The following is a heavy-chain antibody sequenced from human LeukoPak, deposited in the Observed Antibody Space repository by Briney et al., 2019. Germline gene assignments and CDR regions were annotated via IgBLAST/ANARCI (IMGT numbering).Heavy chain of an antibody. CDR2: ISGSGGST. CDR3: AKAGYYYYSSGYYPSNYMDV. J-gene: IGHJ6*03. Sequence: GGSLRLSCAASGFTFSSYAMSWVRQAPGKGLEWVSAISGSGGSTYYADSVKGRFTISRDNSKNTLYLQMNSLRAEDTAAYYCAKAGYYYYSSGYYPSNYMDVWGKGTTVTVSS. V-gene: IGHV3-23*01. D-gene: IGHD3-22*01. CDR1: GFTFSSYA.